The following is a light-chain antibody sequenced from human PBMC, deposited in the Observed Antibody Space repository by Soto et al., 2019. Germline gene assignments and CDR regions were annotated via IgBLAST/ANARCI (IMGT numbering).Light chain of an antibody. CDR2: GAP. CDR3: QQYNNWPPWT. V-gene: IGKV3-15*01. J-gene: IGKJ1*01. CDR1: QSVSSN. Sequence: ERVMTQSPATLSVSPGERATLSCRASQSVSSNLAWYQQKPGQAPRLLIYGAPTRATGIPARFSGSGSGTEFALTISSLQSEDFAVYYCQQYNNWPPWTFGQGTKVDI.